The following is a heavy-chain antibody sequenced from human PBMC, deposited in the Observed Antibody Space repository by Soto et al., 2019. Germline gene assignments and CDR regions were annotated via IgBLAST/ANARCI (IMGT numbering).Heavy chain of an antibody. Sequence: SETLSLTCIVSGESISSSSYYWGRIRQPPGKGLEWIGSIYYSGRTYYNPSFKSRVTISIGTSKNQFSLKLSSVTATDTAVYYCARQRTTVVTQAYFDHWGQGALVTVSS. CDR2: IYYSGRT. CDR3: ARQRTTVVTQAYFDH. V-gene: IGHV4-39*01. D-gene: IGHD2-21*02. J-gene: IGHJ4*02. CDR1: GESISSSSYY.